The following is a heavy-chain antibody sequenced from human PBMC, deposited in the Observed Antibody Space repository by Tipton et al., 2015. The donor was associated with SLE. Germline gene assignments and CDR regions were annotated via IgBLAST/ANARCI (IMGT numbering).Heavy chain of an antibody. V-gene: IGHV4-61*05. J-gene: IGHJ6*03. D-gene: IGHD3-3*01. Sequence: TLSLTCTVSGGSISRSTYSWGCIRQPPGKGLEWIGYIYYSGSTNYNPSLKSRVTISVDTSKNQFSLKLSSVTAADTAVYYCARNDFWSGYYMDVWGKGTTVTVSS. CDR2: IYYSGST. CDR1: GGSISRSTYS. CDR3: ARNDFWSGYYMDV.